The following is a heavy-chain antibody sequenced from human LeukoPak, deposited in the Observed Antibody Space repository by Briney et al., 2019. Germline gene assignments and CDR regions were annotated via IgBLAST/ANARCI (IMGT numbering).Heavy chain of an antibody. CDR2: ISAYYGNT. CDR1: GYTFTSYG. J-gene: IGHJ4*02. Sequence: ASVKVSCKASGYTFTSYGISWVRQAPGQGLEWMGWISAYYGNTNYAQKVQGRVTMTTDTSTSTAYMELRSLRSDDTAVYYCARARRLRFLEWTPDFDYWGQGTLVTVSS. CDR3: ARARRLRFLEWTPDFDY. V-gene: IGHV1-18*01. D-gene: IGHD3-3*01.